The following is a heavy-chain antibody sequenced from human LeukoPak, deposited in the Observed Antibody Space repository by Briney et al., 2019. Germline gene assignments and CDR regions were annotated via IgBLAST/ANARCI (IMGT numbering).Heavy chain of an antibody. CDR2: ISGSGGST. D-gene: IGHD4-17*01. CDR3: VKDLNYGDYDDAFDI. J-gene: IGHJ3*02. Sequence: GGSLRLSCAASGFTFSSYGMSWVRQAPGKGLEWVSAISGSGGSTYYADSVKGRFTISRDNSKNTLYLQMNSLRAEDTAVYYCVKDLNYGDYDDAFDIWGQGTMVTVSS. V-gene: IGHV3-23*01. CDR1: GFTFSSYG.